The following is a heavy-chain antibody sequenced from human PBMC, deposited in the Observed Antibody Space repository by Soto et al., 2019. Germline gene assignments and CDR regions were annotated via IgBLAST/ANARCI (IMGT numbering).Heavy chain of an antibody. V-gene: IGHV3-7*05. D-gene: IGHD6-13*01. CDR2: INQDGSEK. Sequence: EVQLVESGGGLVQPGGSLRLSCAASGFTFSSYWMSWVRQAPGKGLEWVANINQDGSEKFYVDSEKGRFTISRDNAKKSLYLQMNTLRVEDTAVYYCARDGSSSWYSYYYTGMEVWGQWTTVTVSS. J-gene: IGHJ6*02. CDR3: ARDGSSSWYSYYYTGMEV. CDR1: GFTFSSYW.